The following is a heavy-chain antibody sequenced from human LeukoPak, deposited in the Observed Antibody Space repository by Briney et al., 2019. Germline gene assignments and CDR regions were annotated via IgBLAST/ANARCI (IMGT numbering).Heavy chain of an antibody. V-gene: IGHV4-61*02. J-gene: IGHJ6*03. CDR2: IYTSGST. CDR3: ARDCWDSSGYLDYYYYMDV. D-gene: IGHD3-22*01. CDR1: GGSISSGSYY. Sequence: SETLSLTCTVSGGSISSGSYYWSWIRQPAGKGLEWIGRIYTSGSTNYNPSLKSRVTISVDTSKNQFSLKLSSVTAADTAVYYCARDCWDSSGYLDYYYYMDVWGKGTTATVSS.